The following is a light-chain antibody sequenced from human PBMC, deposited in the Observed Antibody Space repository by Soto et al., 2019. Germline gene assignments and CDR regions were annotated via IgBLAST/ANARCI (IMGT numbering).Light chain of an antibody. Sequence: EIVLTQSPGTLSLSLGERATLSCRASQSISSPYLAWYQQKPGQAPRLLIDGASSRATGVPDRFSGSGSGTDFTLTISRLEPEDFAVYYCQQYDSWTFGQGTKVDIK. CDR2: GAS. V-gene: IGKV3-20*01. J-gene: IGKJ1*01. CDR3: QQYDSWT. CDR1: QSISSPY.